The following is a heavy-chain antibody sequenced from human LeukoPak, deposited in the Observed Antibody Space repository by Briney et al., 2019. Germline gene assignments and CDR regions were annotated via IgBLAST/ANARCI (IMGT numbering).Heavy chain of an antibody. CDR2: IQNSGSS. CDR3: ATDYSNFYGLDV. J-gene: IGHJ6*02. Sequence: SETLSLSCTVSGGSVSSGSYFWTWLRQPPGKGLEWIGYIQNSGSSNYNPSLESRVTISVDTSKDQFSLKLGSVTAADTAIYYCATDYSNFYGLDVWGQGTTVTVSS. CDR1: GGSVSSGSYF. D-gene: IGHD4-11*01. V-gene: IGHV4-61*01.